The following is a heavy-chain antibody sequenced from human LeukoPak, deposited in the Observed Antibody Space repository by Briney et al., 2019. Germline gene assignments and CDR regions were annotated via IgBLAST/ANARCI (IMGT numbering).Heavy chain of an antibody. D-gene: IGHD1-26*01. V-gene: IGHV1-8*01. CDR1: GYTFINYD. Sequence: GASVKVSCKTSGYTFINYDINWVRQATGQGPEWMGWMNPKSGNTGSAQRFQGRVTMTRDTSISTAYMELSSLASEDTAVYYCARVWGAIDYWGQGTLVTVSS. CDR3: ARVWGAIDY. CDR2: MNPKSGNT. J-gene: IGHJ4*02.